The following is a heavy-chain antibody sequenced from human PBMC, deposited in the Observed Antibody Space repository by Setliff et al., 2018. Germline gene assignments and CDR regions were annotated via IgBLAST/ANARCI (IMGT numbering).Heavy chain of an antibody. V-gene: IGHV1-2*02. CDR3: ARDPFLVQQFPYYMDV. Sequence: ASVKVSCKTSGYTFTDYHLHWVRQAPGQGLEWMGWIDPKSGATRYAQKFQGGVTLTRDTSITTPYMEVSILTSDDTAVYYCARDPFLVQQFPYYMDVWGKGATVTVSS. CDR2: IDPKSGAT. D-gene: IGHD6-13*01. J-gene: IGHJ6*03. CDR1: GYTFTDYH.